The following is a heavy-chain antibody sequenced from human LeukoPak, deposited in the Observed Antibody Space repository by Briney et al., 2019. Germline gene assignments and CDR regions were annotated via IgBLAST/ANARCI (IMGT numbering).Heavy chain of an antibody. Sequence: GGSLTLFCSPSGFTFNNYRMSGVRPAPGKGLKWVAGIKQDGSEKYYVVSVKGRFTISRDKAESSLYLQMGSLRVEDTDVYYCARSSGWGFDYWGQGTLVTVSS. CDR3: ARSSGWGFDY. V-gene: IGHV3-7*04. J-gene: IGHJ4*02. CDR2: IKQDGSEK. D-gene: IGHD6-19*01. CDR1: GFTFNNYR.